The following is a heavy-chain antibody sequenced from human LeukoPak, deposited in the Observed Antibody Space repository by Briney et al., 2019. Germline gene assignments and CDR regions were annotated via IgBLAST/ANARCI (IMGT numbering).Heavy chain of an antibody. D-gene: IGHD2-21*01. CDR1: GFTFSSYW. V-gene: IGHV3-7*01. Sequence: QPGGSLRLSCAASGFTFSSYWMSWVRPAPGKGLVGGANIKQDGSEKYYVDSVKGRFTISRDNAKNSLYLQMNSLRAEDTAVYYCASCCGFDYWGQGTLVTVSS. J-gene: IGHJ4*02. CDR2: IKQDGSEK. CDR3: ASCCGFDY.